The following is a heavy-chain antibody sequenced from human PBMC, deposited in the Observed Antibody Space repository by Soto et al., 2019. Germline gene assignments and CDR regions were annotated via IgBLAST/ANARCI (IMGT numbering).Heavy chain of an antibody. CDR3: ARAHCTNGVCYRNYYYYGMDV. Sequence: QVQLQESGPGLVKPSETLSLTCTVSGGSISSYYWSWIRQPAGKGLEGIGRIYTSGSTNYNPSLKSRVTMSVDTSKNQFSLKLSSVTAADTAVYYCARAHCTNGVCYRNYYYYGMDVWGQGTTVTVSS. V-gene: IGHV4-4*07. CDR2: IYTSGST. D-gene: IGHD2-8*01. CDR1: GGSISSYY. J-gene: IGHJ6*02.